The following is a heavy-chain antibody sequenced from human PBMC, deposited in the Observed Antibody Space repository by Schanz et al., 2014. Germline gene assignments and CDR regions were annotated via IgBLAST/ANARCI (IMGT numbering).Heavy chain of an antibody. V-gene: IGHV3-33*03. D-gene: IGHD4-4*01. CDR3: AGGKTTGLDY. J-gene: IGHJ4*02. Sequence: QVQLVESGGGVVQPGRSLRLSCAASGFPFSKYGMHWVRQAPGKGLEWVAVIWYDGSNKDYADSVKGRFTISRDVAKNTLYLQMFSLRAEDMGVYYCAGGKTTGLDYWGQGTQVAVSS. CDR1: GFPFSKYG. CDR2: IWYDGSNK.